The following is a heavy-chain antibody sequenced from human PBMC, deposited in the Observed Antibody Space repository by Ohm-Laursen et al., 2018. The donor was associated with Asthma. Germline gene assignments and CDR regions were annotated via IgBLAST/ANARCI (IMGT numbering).Heavy chain of an antibody. Sequence: SLRLSCAATGFTFSSYGMHWVRQAPGKGLEWVAVISYDGSNKYYADSVKGRFTISRDNSKNTLYLQMNSLRAEDTAVYYCAREGLNPSVQYYYDSSGYYHDYWGQGTLVTVSS. CDR2: ISYDGSNK. CDR3: AREGLNPSVQYYYDSSGYYHDY. CDR1: GFTFSSYG. D-gene: IGHD3-22*01. J-gene: IGHJ4*02. V-gene: IGHV3-30*03.